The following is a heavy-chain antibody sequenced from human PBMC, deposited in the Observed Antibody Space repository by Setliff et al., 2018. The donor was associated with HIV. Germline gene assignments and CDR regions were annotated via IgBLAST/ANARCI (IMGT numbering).Heavy chain of an antibody. CDR2: IYTSGST. CDR3: ARESPSSSWFYFDF. V-gene: IGHV4-39*07. Sequence: KTSETLSLTCSVSGGSFSSDSYYWGWIRQFPGKGLEWIGSIYTSGSTNYNPSLKSRVTISVDTSKNQFSLRLSSVTAADTAVYYCARESPSSSWFYFDFWGQGTLVTVSS. D-gene: IGHD6-13*01. J-gene: IGHJ4*02. CDR1: GGSFSSDSYY.